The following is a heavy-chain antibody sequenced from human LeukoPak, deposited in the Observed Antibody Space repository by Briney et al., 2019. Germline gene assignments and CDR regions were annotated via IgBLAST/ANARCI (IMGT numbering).Heavy chain of an antibody. V-gene: IGHV3-21*01. CDR1: GFTFSSYS. J-gene: IGHJ6*02. CDR3: ARFPTRSVVRDYYGMDV. D-gene: IGHD3-22*01. Sequence: GGSLRHSCAASGFTFSSYSMNWVRQAPGKGLAWVSSISSSSSYINYADSVKGRFTISRDNAKNSLYLQMNSLRAEDTAVYYCARFPTRSVVRDYYGMDVWGQGTTVTVSS. CDR2: ISSSSSYI.